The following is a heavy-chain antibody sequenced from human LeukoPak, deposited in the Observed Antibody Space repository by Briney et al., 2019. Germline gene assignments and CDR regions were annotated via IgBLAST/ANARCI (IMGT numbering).Heavy chain of an antibody. Sequence: GGSLRLSCAASGFTFSSYSMNWVRQAPGKGLEWVSSISSSSSYIYYADSVKGRFTISRDNAKNSLYLQMNSLRAEDTAVYYCARDLRGIVVVPAAIKSFGMDVWGQGTTVTVSS. J-gene: IGHJ6*02. V-gene: IGHV3-21*01. CDR3: ARDLRGIVVVPAAIKSFGMDV. D-gene: IGHD2-2*02. CDR1: GFTFSSYS. CDR2: ISSSSSYI.